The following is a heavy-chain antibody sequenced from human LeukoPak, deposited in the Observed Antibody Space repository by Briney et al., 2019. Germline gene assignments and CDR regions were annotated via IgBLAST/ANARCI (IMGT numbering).Heavy chain of an antibody. V-gene: IGHV4-4*07. CDR2: IYTSGST. D-gene: IGHD3-22*01. Sequence: KPSETLSLTCTASDGSISSYYWSWIRQPAREGLEWIGRIYTSGSTNYNPTLKSRVTMSVDTSKNQFSLKLSSVTAADTAVYYCARDSGRYYYDSSGYGGYAFDIWGQGTMVTVSS. J-gene: IGHJ3*02. CDR3: ARDSGRYYYDSSGYGGYAFDI. CDR1: DGSISSYY.